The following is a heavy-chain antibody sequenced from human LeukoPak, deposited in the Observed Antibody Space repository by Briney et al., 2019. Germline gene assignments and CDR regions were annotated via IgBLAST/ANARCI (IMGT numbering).Heavy chain of an antibody. J-gene: IGHJ6*02. CDR1: GFTFSSYA. Sequence: GGSLRLSCAASGFTFSSYAMNWVRQAPGKGLEWVSGISESSGNTYYADSVKGRFTISRDNSKNTLYLQMNSLRAEDTAIYYCAKGLIPGRLRYGVGVWGHGTTVTVSS. D-gene: IGHD6-25*01. V-gene: IGHV3-23*01. CDR3: AKGLIPGRLRYGVGV. CDR2: ISESSGNT.